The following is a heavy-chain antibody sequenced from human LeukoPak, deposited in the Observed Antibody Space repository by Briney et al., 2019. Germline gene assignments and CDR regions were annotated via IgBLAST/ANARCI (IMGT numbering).Heavy chain of an antibody. CDR1: GGSFSGYY. CDR3: ARALIAAAEEFSFDY. J-gene: IGHJ4*02. CDR2: INHSGST. Sequence: SETLSLTCAVYGGSFSGYYWSWIRQPPGKGLEWIGEINHSGSTNYNPSLKSRVTISVDTSKYQFSLKLSSVTAADTAVYYCARALIAAAEEFSFDYWGQGTLVTVSS. V-gene: IGHV4-34*01. D-gene: IGHD6-13*01.